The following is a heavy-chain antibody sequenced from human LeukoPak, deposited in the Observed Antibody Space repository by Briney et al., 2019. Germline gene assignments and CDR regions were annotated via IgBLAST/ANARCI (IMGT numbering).Heavy chain of an antibody. D-gene: IGHD3-10*01. CDR2: IKSKTDGGTT. V-gene: IGHV3-15*01. CDR1: GFSFSNAW. Sequence: GGSLRLSCAASGFSFSNAWMSWVRQTPGKGLEWVGRIKSKTDGGTTDYAAPVKGRFTISRDDSKNTLYLQMNSLKTEDTAVYYCTTDRDYYPFDYWGQGTLDTVSS. CDR3: TTDRDYYPFDY. J-gene: IGHJ4*02.